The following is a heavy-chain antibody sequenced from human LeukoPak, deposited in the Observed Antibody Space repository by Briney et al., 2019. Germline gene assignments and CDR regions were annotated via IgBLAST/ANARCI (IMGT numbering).Heavy chain of an antibody. J-gene: IGHJ3*02. D-gene: IGHD5-12*01. CDR1: GGSFTSYA. V-gene: IGHV1-69*04. Sequence: SVKVSCKASGGSFTSYAFSWVRQAPGQGLQWMGRIIPILGIANYAQKFQDRVTITADKSTSTSYMELSSLRSEDTAVYYCARDRRLNDAFDIWGQGTMVTVSS. CDR2: IIPILGIA. CDR3: ARDRRLNDAFDI.